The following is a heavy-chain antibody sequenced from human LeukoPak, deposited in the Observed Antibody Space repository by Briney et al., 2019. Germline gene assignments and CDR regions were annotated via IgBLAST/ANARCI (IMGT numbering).Heavy chain of an antibody. CDR2: IYTSGST. CDR1: GGSISSYY. Sequence: PSETLSLTCTVSGGSISSYYWSWIRQPAGKGLEWIGRIYTSGSTNYNPSLKSRVTMSVDTSKNQFSLKLSSVTAADTAVYYCAREDSSGSTAYYYYYYYMDVWGKGTTVTISS. D-gene: IGHD3-22*01. CDR3: AREDSSGSTAYYYYYYYMDV. V-gene: IGHV4-4*07. J-gene: IGHJ6*03.